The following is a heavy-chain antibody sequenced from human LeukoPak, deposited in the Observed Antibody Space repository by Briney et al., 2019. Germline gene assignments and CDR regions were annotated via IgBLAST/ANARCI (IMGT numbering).Heavy chain of an antibody. CDR2: IHYSGGT. Sequence: SQTLSLTCTVSGGSISSDGYYWSWVRQHPGKGLEWIGYIHYSGGTNYNPSLKSRVTMSVDTPKNQFSLRLGSVTAADTAVYYCARDGYGMTLDVWGQGTTVIVSS. V-gene: IGHV4-31*03. D-gene: IGHD5-18*01. CDR3: ARDGYGMTLDV. J-gene: IGHJ6*02. CDR1: GGSISSDGYY.